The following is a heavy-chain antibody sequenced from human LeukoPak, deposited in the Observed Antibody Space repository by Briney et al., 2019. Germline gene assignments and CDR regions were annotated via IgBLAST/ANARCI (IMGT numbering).Heavy chain of an antibody. CDR2: IYSGGST. J-gene: IGHJ4*02. CDR3: ARDLLGSDFWSGYHDY. D-gene: IGHD3-3*01. CDR1: GFTVSSNY. V-gene: IGHV3-66*01. Sequence: GGSLRLSCAASGFTVSSNYMSWVRQAPGKGLEWVSVIYSGGSTYYADSVKGRFTISRDNAKNSLYLQMNSLRAEDTAVYYCARDLLGSDFWSGYHDYWGQGTLVTVSS.